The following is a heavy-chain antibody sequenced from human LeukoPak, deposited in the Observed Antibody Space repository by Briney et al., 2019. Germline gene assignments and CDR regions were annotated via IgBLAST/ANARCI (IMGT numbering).Heavy chain of an antibody. CDR3: VREFRGGYFDY. V-gene: IGHV1-46*01. Sequence: ASVKVSCKASRNTFTNYYVHWVRQAPGQGLEWLGLINPDGISTNYAQRSQGRVTMTRDTSTGTVYIELSSLISDDTALYYCVREFRGGYFDYWGQGTLVTVSS. CDR1: RNTFTNYY. J-gene: IGHJ4*02. D-gene: IGHD3-10*01. CDR2: INPDGIST.